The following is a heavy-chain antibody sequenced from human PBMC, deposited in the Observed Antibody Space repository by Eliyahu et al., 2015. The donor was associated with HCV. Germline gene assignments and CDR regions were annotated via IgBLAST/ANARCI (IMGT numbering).Heavy chain of an antibody. J-gene: IGHJ4*02. CDR3: ANDALQTLAS. CDR2: IIPIFATT. CDR1: GGAFTDFA. Sequence: QVQLVQSGAEVKKPGSXVRVSCKASGGAFTDFAINWVRQAPGQGLXWMGGIIPIFATTKYAQRFQGTVTITADESSNTAYLELKNLRSEDTAIYYCANDALQTLASWGQGTLVTVSS. V-gene: IGHV1-69*01.